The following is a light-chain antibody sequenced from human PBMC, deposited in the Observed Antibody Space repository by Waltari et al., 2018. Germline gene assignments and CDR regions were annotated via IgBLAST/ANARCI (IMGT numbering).Light chain of an antibody. V-gene: IGKV1-33*01. CDR2: DAS. CDR3: QQYAHLPLT. Sequence: IQMTQSPSSLSASVGDRITITCQASQNITKYLNWYQQKPGKAPNLLSYDASNLEGGVPSRFSGRGSGTDFTFTISSLQAEDFATYYCQQYAHLPLTFGGGAKVEIK. J-gene: IGKJ4*01. CDR1: QNITKY.